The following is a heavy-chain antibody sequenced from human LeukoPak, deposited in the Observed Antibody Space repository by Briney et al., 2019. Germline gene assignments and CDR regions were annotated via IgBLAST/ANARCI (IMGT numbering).Heavy chain of an antibody. D-gene: IGHD6-13*01. V-gene: IGHV4-39*07. CDR2: IYYSGKT. CDR1: GDSITSRNYL. J-gene: IGHJ4*02. CDR3: ARGAASSRYYFDY. Sequence: SETLSLTCTVSGDSITSRNYLWGWIRQPPGKGLEYIASIYYSGKTYHNPSLKSRVTISVDTSKNQFSLKLSSVTAADTAVYYCARGAASSRYYFDYWGQGTLVTVSS.